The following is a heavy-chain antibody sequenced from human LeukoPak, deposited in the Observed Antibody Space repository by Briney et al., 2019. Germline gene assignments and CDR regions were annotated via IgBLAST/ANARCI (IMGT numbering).Heavy chain of an antibody. CDR3: ARQTSSSLAGDY. J-gene: IGHJ4*02. CDR2: IYHSGST. D-gene: IGHD6-13*01. Sequence: PSETLSLTCAVSGYSISSGYYWGWIRQPPGKGLEWIGSIYHSGSTYYNPSLKSRVTISVDTSKNQFSLKLSSVTAADTAVYYCARQTSSSLAGDYWGQGTLVTVSS. V-gene: IGHV4-38-2*01. CDR1: GYSISSGYY.